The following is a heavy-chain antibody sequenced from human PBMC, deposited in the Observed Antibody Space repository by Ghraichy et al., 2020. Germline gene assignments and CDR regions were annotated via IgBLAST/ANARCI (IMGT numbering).Heavy chain of an antibody. J-gene: IGHJ3*02. CDR3: ARTYRSCGFSVDI. D-gene: IGHD6-19*01. CDR2: IHYSGST. CDR1: GGSISSYY. Sequence: SETLSLTCTVYGGSISSYYWSWIRQPPGKGLEWIGYIHYSGSTNYNPSLKSRVTISVDTSNNQFSLKLSSVTAADTAVYYCARTYRSCGFSVDIWSQGKMVTVSS. V-gene: IGHV4-59*01.